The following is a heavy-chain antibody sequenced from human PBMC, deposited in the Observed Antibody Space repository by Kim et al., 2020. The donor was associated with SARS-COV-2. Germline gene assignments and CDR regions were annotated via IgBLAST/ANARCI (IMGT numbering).Heavy chain of an antibody. CDR2: IRRKAYGGTT. CDR1: GFSFGDYA. Sequence: GGSLRLSCTASGFSFGDYAMSWFRQAPGKGLEWVSFIRRKAYGGTTEYAASVKGRFIVSRDDSKSIAYLDMNSLKTEDTAVYYCTSSVSSNFPNFDYWGQGTLLTVSS. CDR3: TSSVSSNFPNFDY. J-gene: IGHJ4*02. D-gene: IGHD6-13*01. V-gene: IGHV3-49*03.